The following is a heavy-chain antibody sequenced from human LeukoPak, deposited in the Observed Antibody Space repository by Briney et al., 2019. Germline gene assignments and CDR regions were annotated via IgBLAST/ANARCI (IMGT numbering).Heavy chain of an antibody. CDR3: ARSSPTMVSDAFDI. CDR1: GFTFSSYA. CDR2: ISYDGSNK. V-gene: IGHV3-30*04. D-gene: IGHD3-10*01. J-gene: IGHJ3*02. Sequence: GGSLRLSCAASGFTFSSYAMHWVRQAPGKGLEWVAIISYDGSNKYYADSVKDRLTISRDNSKNTLYLQMSSLRAADTAVYFCARSSPTMVSDAFDIWGQGTLVTVSS.